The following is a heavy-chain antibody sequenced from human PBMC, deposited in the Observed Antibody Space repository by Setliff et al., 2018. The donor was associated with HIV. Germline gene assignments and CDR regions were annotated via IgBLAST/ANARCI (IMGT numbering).Heavy chain of an antibody. J-gene: IGHJ4*02. Sequence: GGSLRLSCAASGFAFSSQAMSWVRQAPGKGLDWVSAISESGYSADSVKGRFTISRDNSKNMLYLQMNNLTTEDTAVYYCVNRAWLESWGQGTLVTVSS. V-gene: IGHV3-23*01. CDR3: VNRAWLES. CDR2: ISESG. CDR1: GFAFSSQA.